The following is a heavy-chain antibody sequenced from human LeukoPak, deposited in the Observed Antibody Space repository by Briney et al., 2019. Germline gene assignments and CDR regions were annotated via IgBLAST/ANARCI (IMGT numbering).Heavy chain of an antibody. Sequence: GGSLRLSCAASGFNVSSNYMTWVRQAPGKGLEWVSAISASGGSTFYADSVKGRFTISRDNSKNTLYLQMNSLRAEGTAVYYCAREEYCTSNSCPKYFDYWGQGTLVTVSS. D-gene: IGHD2/OR15-2a*01. V-gene: IGHV3-23*01. CDR2: ISASGGST. CDR3: AREEYCTSNSCPKYFDY. J-gene: IGHJ4*02. CDR1: GFNVSSNY.